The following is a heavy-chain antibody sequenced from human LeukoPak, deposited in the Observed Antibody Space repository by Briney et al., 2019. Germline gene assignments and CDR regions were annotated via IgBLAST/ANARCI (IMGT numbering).Heavy chain of an antibody. CDR1: GGSISSGSYY. Sequence: SQTLSLTCTVSGGSISSGSYYWSWIRQPAGKGLEWIGRIYTSGSTNYNPSLKSRVTISVDTSKNQFSLKLSSVTAADTAVYYCARGGGGPSFDYWGQGTLVTVSS. J-gene: IGHJ4*02. D-gene: IGHD4-23*01. CDR2: IYTSGST. CDR3: ARGGGGPSFDY. V-gene: IGHV4-61*02.